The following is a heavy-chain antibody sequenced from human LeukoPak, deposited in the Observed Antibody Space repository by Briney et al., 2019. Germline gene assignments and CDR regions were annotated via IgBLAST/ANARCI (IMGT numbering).Heavy chain of an antibody. Sequence: GESLKISCKGSGYIFTSYSIAWVRQMPGKGLEWMGVIYLYDSEIRYSPSFQGQVTISADKSISTAYLQWSSLKASDTAMYYCARPNWARRYFDYWGQGTLVTVSS. D-gene: IGHD7-27*01. J-gene: IGHJ4*02. CDR2: IYLYDSEI. CDR3: ARPNWARRYFDY. CDR1: GYIFTSYS. V-gene: IGHV5-51*01.